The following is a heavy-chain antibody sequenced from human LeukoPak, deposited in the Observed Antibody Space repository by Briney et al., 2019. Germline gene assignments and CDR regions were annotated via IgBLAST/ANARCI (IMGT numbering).Heavy chain of an antibody. CDR3: ARGGSDY. CDR1: GYTFTSYD. Sequence: GASVKVSCKASGYTFTSYDINWVRQATGQGLEWMGYMNPNSGNTGYAQKFQGRVTITTNTSTSTAYMELSSLRSDDTAVYYCARGGSDYWGQGTLVTVSS. J-gene: IGHJ4*02. CDR2: MNPNSGNT. V-gene: IGHV1-8*03.